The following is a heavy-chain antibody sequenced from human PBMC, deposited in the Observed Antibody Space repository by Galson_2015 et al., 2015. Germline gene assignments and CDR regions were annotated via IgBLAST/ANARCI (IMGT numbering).Heavy chain of an antibody. CDR2: IKQDESEK. Sequence: SLRLSCAASGFTFSDYWMMWVRQAPGKGLEWVANIKQDESEKFYVDSVRGRFTISRDNAKNSLYLQLNNLRADDTAVYYCARGRPTSTWYITDWGQGTLVTVSS. CDR1: GFTFSDYW. CDR3: ARGRPTSTWYITD. D-gene: IGHD6-13*01. V-gene: IGHV3-7*03. J-gene: IGHJ4*02.